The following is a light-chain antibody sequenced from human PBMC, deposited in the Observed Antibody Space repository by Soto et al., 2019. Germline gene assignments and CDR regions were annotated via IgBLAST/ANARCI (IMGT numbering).Light chain of an antibody. J-gene: IGKJ2*01. CDR3: HQSYGSRTYT. CDR1: QSISTY. CDR2: AAS. Sequence: DIQMTQSPSSLSASVGDRVTITCRASQSISTYLNWYQQKPGKAPKVLIYAASSLQSGVPARFSGSGSGTDFPLTISSLQPEDFATYYCHQSYGSRTYTFGQGTKLEIK. V-gene: IGKV1-39*01.